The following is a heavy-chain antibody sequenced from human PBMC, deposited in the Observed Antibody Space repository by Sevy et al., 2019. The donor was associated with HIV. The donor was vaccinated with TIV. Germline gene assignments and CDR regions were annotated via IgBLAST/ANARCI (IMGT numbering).Heavy chain of an antibody. Sequence: ASETLSLTCTVSGGSINSDSYYWGWIRQPPGKGLEWIGNIYYSGTTYYNPSLKSRVTISVDTSKNQFSLKLSSVTAADTAVYYCARFEYGDYVSHFEYWGQGTLVTVSS. D-gene: IGHD2-21*02. V-gene: IGHV4-39*01. CDR1: GGSINSDSYY. CDR2: IYYSGTT. J-gene: IGHJ4*02. CDR3: ARFEYGDYVSHFEY.